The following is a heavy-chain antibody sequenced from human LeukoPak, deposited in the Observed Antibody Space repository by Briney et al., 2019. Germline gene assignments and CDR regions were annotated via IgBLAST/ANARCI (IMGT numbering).Heavy chain of an antibody. J-gene: IGHJ2*01. CDR1: GGSISSRNHN. D-gene: IGHD3-22*01. CDR3: ARARVRSYSYDSDGSYTSDWIFNL. Sequence: PSETLSLTCTVSGGSISSRNHNWSWIRQPPGKGLEWIGYIYDTGNTNYNPSLRSRVTISVGTSKDQFSLRLSSVTAADTAVYYCARARVRSYSYDSDGSYTSDWIFNLWGRGTLVTVSS. V-gene: IGHV4-61*01. CDR2: IYDTGNT.